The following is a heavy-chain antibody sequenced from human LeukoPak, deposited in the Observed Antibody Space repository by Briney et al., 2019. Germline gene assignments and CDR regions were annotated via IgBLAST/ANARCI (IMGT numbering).Heavy chain of an antibody. CDR3: ARVGYNCGGDCRDWFDP. CDR1: GFTSSSYA. J-gene: IGHJ5*02. D-gene: IGHD2-21*02. CDR2: ISYDGSNK. Sequence: SGGSLRLSCAASGFTSSSYAMHWVRQAPGKGLEWVAVISYDGSNKYYADSVKGRFTISRDNSKNTLYLQMNSLRAEDTAVYYCARVGYNCGGDCRDWFDPWGQGTLVTVSS. V-gene: IGHV3-30-3*01.